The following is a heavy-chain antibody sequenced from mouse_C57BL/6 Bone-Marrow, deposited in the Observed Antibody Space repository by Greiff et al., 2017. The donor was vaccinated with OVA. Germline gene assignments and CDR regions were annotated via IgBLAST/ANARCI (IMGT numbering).Heavy chain of an antibody. CDR1: GFSLTSYG. V-gene: IGHV2-2*01. J-gene: IGHJ3*01. CDR2: IWSGGST. CDR3: ASSRAWFAY. Sequence: QVHVKQSGPGLVQPSQSLSITCTVSGFSLTSYGVHWVRQSPGKGLEWLGVIWSGGSTDYNAAFISRLSISKDNSKSQVFFKMNSLQADDTAIYYCASSRAWFAYWGQGTLVTVSA.